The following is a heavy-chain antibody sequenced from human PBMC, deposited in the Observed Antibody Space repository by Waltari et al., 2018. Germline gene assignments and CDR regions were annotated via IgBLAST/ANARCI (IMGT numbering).Heavy chain of an antibody. Sequence: QVQLVQSGAEVKKPGASVKVSCKASGYTFTGYYMHWVRQAPGQGLEWSGRTNPTSGGTNYASKFPGRVTITRDTSISTAYMELSRLSSDDTAVYYCASIAVKRDYWGQGTLVTVSS. V-gene: IGHV1-2*06. CDR3: ASIAVKRDY. D-gene: IGHD3-16*02. CDR2: TNPTSGGT. J-gene: IGHJ4*02. CDR1: GYTFTGYY.